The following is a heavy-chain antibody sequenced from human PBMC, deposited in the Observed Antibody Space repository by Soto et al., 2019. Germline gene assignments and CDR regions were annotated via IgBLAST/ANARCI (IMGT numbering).Heavy chain of an antibody. J-gene: IGHJ4*02. CDR3: AKDTYYHDSSGYYVFDY. CDR2: ISYDGSNK. V-gene: IGHV3-30*18. Sequence: QVQVVESGGGVVQPGRSLRLSCAASEFSFSSYGMHWVRQAPGKGLEWMAGISYDGSNKYYVDSVRGRFTISRDNSXNAXYLQMNSLRAEDTAVYYCAKDTYYHDSSGYYVFDYWGQGTLVTVSS. CDR1: EFSFSSYG. D-gene: IGHD3-22*01.